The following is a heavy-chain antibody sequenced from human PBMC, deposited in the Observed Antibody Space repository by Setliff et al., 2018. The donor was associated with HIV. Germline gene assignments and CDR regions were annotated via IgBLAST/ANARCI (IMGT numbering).Heavy chain of an antibody. CDR1: GDSVNKYY. J-gene: IGHJ4*02. CDR2: IYYSGST. V-gene: IGHV4-59*02. D-gene: IGHD5-12*01. CDR3: ARGGGYSFFDY. Sequence: SETLSLTCAVSGDSVNKYYWSWIRQPPGKGLEWIGYIYYSGSTNYNPSLKSRVTISVDTSKNQFSLKLSSVTAADTAVYYCARGGGYSFFDYWGQGTLVTVSS.